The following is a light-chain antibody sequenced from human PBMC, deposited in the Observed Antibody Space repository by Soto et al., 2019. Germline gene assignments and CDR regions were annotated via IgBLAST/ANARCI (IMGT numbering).Light chain of an antibody. J-gene: IGKJ1*01. CDR3: QQYDDWPET. Sequence: EIVMTQSPATLSVSPGERATLSCRTSQSVSSSLAWYQQKPGQAPSLLIYGASTRATGIPARFSGSGSGTEFTLTISSLQSEDCAVYYCQQYDDWPETFGQGTKVDI. V-gene: IGKV3-15*01. CDR1: QSVSSS. CDR2: GAS.